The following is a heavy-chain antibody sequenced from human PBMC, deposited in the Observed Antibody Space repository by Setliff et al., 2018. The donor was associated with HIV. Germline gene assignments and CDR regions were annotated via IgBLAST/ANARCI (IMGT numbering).Heavy chain of an antibody. Sequence: PSETLSLTCAVYGGAFSGYYWTWIRQSPGRGLEWIGEVNHKGVANYSPSLMRRATISADTSKNQFSLRLSSVTAVDTALYFCTRAQIAAPRPFDYWGQGTLVTVSS. J-gene: IGHJ4*02. CDR2: VNHKGVA. D-gene: IGHD2-21*01. CDR1: GGAFSGYY. CDR3: TRAQIAAPRPFDY. V-gene: IGHV4-34*01.